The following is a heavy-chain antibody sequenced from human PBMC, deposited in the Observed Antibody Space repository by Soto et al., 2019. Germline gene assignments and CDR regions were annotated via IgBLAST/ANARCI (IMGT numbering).Heavy chain of an antibody. CDR3: AKDRAGYDSSGYEYFQH. D-gene: IGHD3-22*01. V-gene: IGHV3-9*01. CDR1: GFTFDDYA. J-gene: IGHJ1*01. CDR2: ISWNSGSI. Sequence: GGSLRLSCAASGFTFDDYAMHWVRQAPGKDLEWVSGISWNSGSIGYADSVKGRFTISRDNAKNSLYLQMNSLRAEDTALYYCAKDRAGYDSSGYEYFQHWGQGTLVTVSS.